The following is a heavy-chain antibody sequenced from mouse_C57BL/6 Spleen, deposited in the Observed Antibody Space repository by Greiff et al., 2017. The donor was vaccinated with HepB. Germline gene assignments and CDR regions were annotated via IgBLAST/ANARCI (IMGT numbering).Heavy chain of an antibody. V-gene: IGHV1-82*01. Sequence: VQLQQSGPELVKPGASVKISCKASGYAFSSSWINWVKQRPGKGLEWIGRIYPGDGDTNYNGKFKGKATLTADKSSSTAYMQLSSLTSEDSAVYFCARTTTVVSHEGFAYWGQGTLVTVSA. D-gene: IGHD1-1*01. CDR3: ARTTTVVSHEGFAY. J-gene: IGHJ3*01. CDR1: GYAFSSSW. CDR2: IYPGDGDT.